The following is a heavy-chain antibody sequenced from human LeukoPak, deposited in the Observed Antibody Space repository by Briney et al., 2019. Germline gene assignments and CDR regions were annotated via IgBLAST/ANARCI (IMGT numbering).Heavy chain of an antibody. V-gene: IGHV4-34*01. CDR2: INHSGST. CDR3: ARTVYSSGWFFDY. CDR1: GGSFSGYY. J-gene: IGHJ4*02. Sequence: SETLSLTCAVYGGSFSGYYWSWIRQPPGKGLEWIGEINHSGSTNYNPSLKSRVTISVDTSKNQFSLKLSSVTAADTAVYYCARTVYSSGWFFDYWGQGTLVTVSS. D-gene: IGHD6-19*01.